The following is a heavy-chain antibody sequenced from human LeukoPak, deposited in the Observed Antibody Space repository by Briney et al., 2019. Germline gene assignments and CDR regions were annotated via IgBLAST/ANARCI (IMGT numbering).Heavy chain of an antibody. Sequence: GGSLRLSCAASGFIFRSSFMVWVRQAPGKGLEWVSEISGSGDITFYPDSVKGRFTISRDNSKDTLYLEMNRLRGEDTAVYYCAKELQGGRTFEYWGQGTLVTVSS. J-gene: IGHJ4*02. CDR3: AKELQGGRTFEY. V-gene: IGHV3-23*01. CDR1: GFIFRSSF. D-gene: IGHD1-1*01. CDR2: ISGSGDIT.